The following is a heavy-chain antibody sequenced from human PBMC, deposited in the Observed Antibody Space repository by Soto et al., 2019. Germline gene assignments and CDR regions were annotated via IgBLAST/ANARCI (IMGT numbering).Heavy chain of an antibody. J-gene: IGHJ4*02. D-gene: IGHD3-16*01. V-gene: IGHV3-11*01. CDR1: GFTFSDYY. Sequence: GGSLRLSCAASGFTFSDYYMHWIRQAPGKGLGWISYISSRGTTTYYADSVKGRFTISRDNAKKSLYLQMNGLRVEDTAVYYCARDSGITFDYWGQGTLVTVSS. CDR2: ISSRGTTT. CDR3: ARDSGITFDY.